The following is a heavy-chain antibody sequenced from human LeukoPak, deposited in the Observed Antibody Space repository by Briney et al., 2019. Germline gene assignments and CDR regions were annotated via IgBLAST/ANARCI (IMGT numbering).Heavy chain of an antibody. J-gene: IGHJ4*02. D-gene: IGHD3-22*01. CDR3: ARQSAYYYDGSGYGY. Sequence: PSETLSLTCTVSGGSISSSSYYWGWIRQPPGKGLEWIGSIYYSGSTYYNPSLKSRVTISVDTSKNQFSLKLSSVTAADTAVYYCARQSAYYYDGSGYGYWGQGTLVTVSS. CDR2: IYYSGST. CDR1: GGSISSSSYY. V-gene: IGHV4-39*01.